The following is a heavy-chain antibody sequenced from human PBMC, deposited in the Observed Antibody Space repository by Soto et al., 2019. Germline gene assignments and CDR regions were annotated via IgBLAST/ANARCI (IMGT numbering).Heavy chain of an antibody. J-gene: IGHJ5*02. V-gene: IGHV1-18*01. CDR3: ASDLRPRAGHYCNSENWFDP. Sequence: QVQLVQSGAEVKKPGASVKVSCKPSGYTFTSYGITWVRQAPGQGLEWMGWISAYDGNTNYSQKLEDRVTMTTDTTTRTAYMGLRSRRTDDTAVYYCASDLRPRAGHYCNSENWFDPWGQGALVPVSS. CDR1: GYTFTSYG. CDR2: ISAYDGNT. D-gene: IGHD4-4*01.